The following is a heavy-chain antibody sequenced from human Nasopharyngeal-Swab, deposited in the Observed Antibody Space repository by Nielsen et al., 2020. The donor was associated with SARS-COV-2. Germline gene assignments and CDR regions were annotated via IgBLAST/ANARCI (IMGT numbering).Heavy chain of an antibody. J-gene: IGHJ3*02. Sequence: VRQAPGKGLEWVSTINVGGDIYYADSVKGRFTISRDNAKNSLYLQMNSLRDEDTAVYYCARDDCSSTSCYGRSNAFDIWGQGTMVTVSS. CDR3: ARDDCSSTSCYGRSNAFDI. V-gene: IGHV3-69-1*01. D-gene: IGHD2-2*01. CDR2: INVGGDI.